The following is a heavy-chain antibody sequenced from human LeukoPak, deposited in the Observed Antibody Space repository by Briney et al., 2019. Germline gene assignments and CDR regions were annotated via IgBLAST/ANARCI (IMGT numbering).Heavy chain of an antibody. J-gene: IGHJ6*03. V-gene: IGHV1-46*01. CDR1: GYTFTSYY. Sequence: ASVKVSCKASGYTFTSYYMHWVRQAPGQGLEWMGIINPSGGSTSYAQKFQGRVTMTRDMSTSTVYMELSSLRSEDTAVYYCARVGSGDNYYYYMDVWGKGTTVTVSS. CDR3: ARVGSGDNYYYYMDV. CDR2: INPSGGST. D-gene: IGHD6-19*01.